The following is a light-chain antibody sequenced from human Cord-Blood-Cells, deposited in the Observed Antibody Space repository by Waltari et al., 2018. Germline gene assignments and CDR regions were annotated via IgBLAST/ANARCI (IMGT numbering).Light chain of an antibody. J-gene: IGKJ3*01. CDR3: QQYNNWLPP. CDR2: GAS. Sequence: EIVMPQSPATLSVSPGERATLACRTSQSVSSNFAWYQRKPVQAPRLLIYGASTTATGIPARFSGSGSATEFTLTISSLQSEDFAVYYCQQYNNWLPPFGPGTKVDIK. CDR1: QSVSSN. V-gene: IGKV3-15*01.